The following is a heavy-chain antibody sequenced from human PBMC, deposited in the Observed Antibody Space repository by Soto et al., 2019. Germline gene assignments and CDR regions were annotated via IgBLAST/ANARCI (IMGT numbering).Heavy chain of an antibody. CDR2: MNPNSGNT. V-gene: IGHV1-8*01. CDR3: ARNLNDILTGYYILHYYYGMDV. J-gene: IGHJ6*02. Sequence: QVQLVQSGAEVKKPGASVKVSCKASGYTFTSYDINWVRQATGQGLEWMGWMNPNSGNTGYAQKFQGRVTMTRNTYISTAYMELSSLRSEDTAVYYCARNLNDILTGYYILHYYYGMDVWGQGTTVTVSS. D-gene: IGHD3-9*01. CDR1: GYTFTSYD.